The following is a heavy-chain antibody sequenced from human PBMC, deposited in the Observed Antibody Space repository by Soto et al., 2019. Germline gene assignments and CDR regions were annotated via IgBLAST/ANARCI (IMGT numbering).Heavy chain of an antibody. CDR1: GFTFSSNA. D-gene: IGHD3-10*01. CDR3: ARQPRLEIATMVLFDY. J-gene: IGHJ4*02. Sequence: PGGSLRLSCSASGFTFSSNAMSWVRQAPGKGLEWVSAVSGSGGSTYYADSVQGRFTISRDNSRNTLYLQMNSLRAEDTAIYYCARQPRLEIATMVLFDYWGQGSLVTVSS. CDR2: VSGSGGST. V-gene: IGHV3-23*01.